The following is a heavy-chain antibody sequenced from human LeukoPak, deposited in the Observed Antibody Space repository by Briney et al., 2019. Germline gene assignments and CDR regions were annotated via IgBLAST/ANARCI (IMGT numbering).Heavy chain of an antibody. CDR1: GFTFSSYA. D-gene: IGHD3-3*01. V-gene: IGHV3-23*01. Sequence: PGGSLRLSCAASGFTFSSYAMSWVRQAPGKGLEWVSAISGCGGSTYYADSVKGRFTISRDNSKNTLYLQMNSLRAEDTAVYYCAKATDDFWSGYPIFDYWGQGTLVTVSS. CDR2: ISGCGGST. CDR3: AKATDDFWSGYPIFDY. J-gene: IGHJ4*02.